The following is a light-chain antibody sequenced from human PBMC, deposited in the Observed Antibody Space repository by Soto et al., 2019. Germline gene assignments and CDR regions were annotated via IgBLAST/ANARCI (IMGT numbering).Light chain of an antibody. J-gene: IGKJ4*01. Sequence: EIVMTQSPATLSVSPGERATLSCRASQSISSNLAWYQQKPGQAPRLLIYGASTRATGIPDRFSGSGSGTDFTLTINRLEPEDFAVYYCQEYGRLPLTFGGGTKVEIK. V-gene: IGKV3-15*01. CDR3: QEYGRLPLT. CDR2: GAS. CDR1: QSISSN.